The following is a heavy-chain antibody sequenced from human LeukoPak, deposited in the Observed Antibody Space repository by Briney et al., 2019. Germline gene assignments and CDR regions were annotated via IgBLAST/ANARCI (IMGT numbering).Heavy chain of an antibody. CDR3: ARREVVAVNNWSDP. D-gene: IGHD2-15*01. V-gene: IGHV4-34*01. J-gene: IGHJ5*02. CDR2: INHSGST. Sequence: PSETLSLTCAVYGGSFSGYYWSWIRQPPGKGLERIGEINHSGSTNYNPSLKSRVTISVDTSKNQFSLKLSSVTAADTAVYYCARREVVAVNNWSDPWGQGTLVTVSS. CDR1: GGSFSGYY.